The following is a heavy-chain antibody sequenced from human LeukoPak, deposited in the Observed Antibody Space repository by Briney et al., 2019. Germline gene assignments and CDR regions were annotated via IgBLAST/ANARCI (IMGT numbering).Heavy chain of an antibody. CDR2: IYPGDSDT. Sequence: KVGESLKISCKGSGYSFISYWIGWVRQMPGKGLEWMGIIYPGDSDTRYSPSLQGQVTISADKSISTAYLQWSSLKASDTAMYYCARTIAAAGTGWFDPWGQGTLVTVSS. J-gene: IGHJ5*02. CDR3: ARTIAAAGTGWFDP. D-gene: IGHD6-13*01. V-gene: IGHV5-51*01. CDR1: GYSFISYW.